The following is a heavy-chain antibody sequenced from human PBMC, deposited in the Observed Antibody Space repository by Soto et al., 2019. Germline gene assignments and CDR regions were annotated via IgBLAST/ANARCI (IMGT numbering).Heavy chain of an antibody. J-gene: IGHJ4*02. CDR3: VRVGGGYSYGYFDQ. Sequence: EVQLVESGGGLVKPGGSLRLSCAASGFTFSSYSMNWVRQAPGKGLEWVSSISSNSTYIYYADSVKGRFTISRDNAKNSLYLQMNSLRAEDTAVYYCVRVGGGYSYGYFDQWGQGTLVTVSS. CDR2: ISSNSTYI. D-gene: IGHD5-18*01. V-gene: IGHV3-21*01. CDR1: GFTFSSYS.